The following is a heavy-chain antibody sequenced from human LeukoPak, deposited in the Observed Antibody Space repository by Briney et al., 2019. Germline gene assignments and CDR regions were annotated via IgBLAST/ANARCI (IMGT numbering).Heavy chain of an antibody. D-gene: IGHD3-22*01. J-gene: IGHJ6*02. V-gene: IGHV3-74*01. CDR3: ARAMAPYYYDSSGYFPHYYYGMDV. CDR2: ISTDGSNT. CDR1: GFTFSNYW. Sequence: PGGSLRLSCAASGFTFSNYWMHWVRQAPGKGLMWVSRISTDGSNTNYADSVKGRFTISRDNSKNTLYLQMNSLRAEDTAVYYCARAMAPYYYDSSGYFPHYYYGMDVWGQGTTVTVSS.